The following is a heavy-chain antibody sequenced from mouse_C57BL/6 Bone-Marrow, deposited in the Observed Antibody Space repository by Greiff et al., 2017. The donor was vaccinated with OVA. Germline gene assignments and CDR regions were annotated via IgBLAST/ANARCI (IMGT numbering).Heavy chain of an antibody. J-gene: IGHJ2*01. D-gene: IGHD3-3*01. V-gene: IGHV1-50*01. Sequence: QVQLQQPGAELVKPGASVKLSCKASGYTFTSYWMQWVKQRPGQGLEWIGEIDPSDSDTNYNQKFKGKATLTVDTSSSTAYMQLSSLTSEDSAVYYCARDGTYWGQGTTLTVSS. CDR2: IDPSDSDT. CDR1: GYTFTSYW. CDR3: ARDGTY.